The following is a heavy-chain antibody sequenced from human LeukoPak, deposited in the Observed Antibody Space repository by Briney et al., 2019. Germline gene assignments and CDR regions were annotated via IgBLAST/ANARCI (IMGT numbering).Heavy chain of an antibody. Sequence: GGSLRLSCAASGFTFRSYAMNWVRQAPGKGLEWVAVISYDGSNKYYADSVKGRFTISRDNSKNTLYLQMNSLRAGDTAVYYCAKMPSGSFLWGAFDIWGQGTMVAVSS. CDR2: ISYDGSNK. V-gene: IGHV3-30*18. CDR1: GFTFRSYA. J-gene: IGHJ3*02. D-gene: IGHD1-26*01. CDR3: AKMPSGSFLWGAFDI.